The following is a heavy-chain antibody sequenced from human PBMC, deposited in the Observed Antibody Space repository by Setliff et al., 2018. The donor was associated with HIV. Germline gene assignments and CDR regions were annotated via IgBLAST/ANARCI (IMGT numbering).Heavy chain of an antibody. J-gene: IGHJ3*02. V-gene: IGHV1-69*10. Sequence: SVKVSCKASGGTFTNSAIGWVRQTPGQGLEWMGAIVPILGIANSAQKFQGRVTITTDESTNTAYMELSSLRSEDTSVYYCARIPTGGAFDIWGQGTVVTVSS. CDR1: GGTFTNSA. CDR3: ARIPTGGAFDI. D-gene: IGHD7-27*01. CDR2: IVPILGIA.